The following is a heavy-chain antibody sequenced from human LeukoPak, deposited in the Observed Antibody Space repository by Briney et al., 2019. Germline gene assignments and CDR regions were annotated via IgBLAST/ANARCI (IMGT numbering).Heavy chain of an antibody. CDR3: ARNSYYYDSSGSGDY. J-gene: IGHJ4*02. D-gene: IGHD3-22*01. CDR2: INPNSGGT. V-gene: IGHV1-2*02. CDR1: GYTFTGYY. Sequence: GASVKLSCKASGYTFTGYYMHWVRQAPGQGLEWMGWINPNSGGTNYAQKFQGRVTMTRDTSISTAYMELSRLRSDDTAVYYCARNSYYYDSSGSGDYWGQGTLVTVSS.